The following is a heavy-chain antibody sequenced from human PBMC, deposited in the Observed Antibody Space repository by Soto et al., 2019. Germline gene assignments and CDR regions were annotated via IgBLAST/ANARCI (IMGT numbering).Heavy chain of an antibody. CDR2: INPNSGGT. CDR1: GYTFTGYY. J-gene: IGHJ6*02. CDR3: ARDHYDILTGYYYYGMGV. Sequence: ASVKFSCKASGYTFTGYYMHWVRQAPGQGLEWMGWINPNSGGTNYAQNFQGRVTMTRDTSISTAYMELSRLRSDDTAVYYCARDHYDILTGYYYYGMGVWGQGTTVTVSS. D-gene: IGHD3-9*01. V-gene: IGHV1-2*02.